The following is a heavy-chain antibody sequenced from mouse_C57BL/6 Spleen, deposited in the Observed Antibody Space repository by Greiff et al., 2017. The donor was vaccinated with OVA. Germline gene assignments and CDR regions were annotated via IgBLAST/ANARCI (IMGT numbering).Heavy chain of an antibody. V-gene: IGHV1-19*01. CDR2: INPYNGGT. D-gene: IGHD4-1*01. J-gene: IGHJ2*01. CDR1: GYTFTDYY. CDR3: ARWGLGRDYFDY. Sequence: EVQLQESGPVLVKPGASVKMSCKASGYTFTDYYMNWVKQSHGKSLEWIGVINPYNGGTSYNQKFKGKATLTVDKSSSTAYMELNSLTSEDSAVYYCARWGLGRDYFDYWGQGTTLTVSS.